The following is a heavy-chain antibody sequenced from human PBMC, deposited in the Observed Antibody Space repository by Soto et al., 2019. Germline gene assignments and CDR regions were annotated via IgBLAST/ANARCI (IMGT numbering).Heavy chain of an antibody. CDR3: ARDYRVDILTGYSNWFDP. J-gene: IGHJ5*02. CDR1: GYTFTAYA. CDR2: INPNSGGT. Sequence: GASVKVSCKASGYTFTAYAIHWVRQAPGQRLEWMGWINPNSGGTKYAQKLQGWVTMTRDTSISIAYMELSRLRSDDTAVYYCARDYRVDILTGYSNWFDPWGQGTLVTVSS. V-gene: IGHV1-2*04. D-gene: IGHD3-9*01.